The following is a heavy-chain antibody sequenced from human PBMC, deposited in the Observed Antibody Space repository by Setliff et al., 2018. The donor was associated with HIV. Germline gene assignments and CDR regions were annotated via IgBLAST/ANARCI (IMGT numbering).Heavy chain of an antibody. CDR1: GGSFIGSSFQ. CDR3: ARGPPFAY. Sequence: SETLSLTCNVSGGSFIGSSFQSTWIRQAPGKGLEWIGDIAYSGTTMYFNYNPSLESRLSLSEDTSRHQVSLKLTSVTADDTGMYYCARGPPFAYWGQGLLVTVSS. CDR2: IAYSGTTMYF. V-gene: IGHV4-39*07. J-gene: IGHJ4*02.